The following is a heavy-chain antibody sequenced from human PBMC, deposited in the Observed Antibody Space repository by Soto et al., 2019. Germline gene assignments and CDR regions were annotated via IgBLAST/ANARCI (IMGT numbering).Heavy chain of an antibody. V-gene: IGHV1-3*01. CDR2: INAGNGNT. CDR3: AIRAGIAARPARDYYYYGMDV. D-gene: IGHD6-6*01. CDR1: GYTFTSYA. Sequence: EASVKVSCKASGYTFTSYAMHWVRQAPGQRXEWMGWINAGNGNTKYSQKFQGRVTITRDTSASTAYMELSSLRSEDTAVYYCAIRAGIAARPARDYYYYGMDVWGQGTTVTVSS. J-gene: IGHJ6*02.